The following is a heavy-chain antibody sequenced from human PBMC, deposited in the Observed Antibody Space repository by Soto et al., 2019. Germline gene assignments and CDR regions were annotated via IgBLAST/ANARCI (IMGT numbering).Heavy chain of an antibody. J-gene: IGHJ4*02. D-gene: IGHD3-10*01. CDR2: ISGSGGST. Sequence: AISGSGGSTSYADSVKGRFTISRDNSKNTLYLQMNSLRAEDTAVYYCAKSPILLWFGPNNYYFDYWGQGTLVTVSS. CDR3: AKSPILLWFGPNNYYFDY. V-gene: IGHV3-23*01.